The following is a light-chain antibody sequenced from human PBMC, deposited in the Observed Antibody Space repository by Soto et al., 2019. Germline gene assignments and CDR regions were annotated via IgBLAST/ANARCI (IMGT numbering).Light chain of an antibody. CDR1: QTVKNNY. Sequence: ETVLTQSPDTLSLSPGEGATLSCRASQTVKNNYLAWYQQRRGLAPRLLIYGASGRATGIPDRFSGSGSGADFTLTIRRLESEDFALYYCQQYGSSPWTFGQGTKVDIK. CDR3: QQYGSSPWT. V-gene: IGKV3-20*01. J-gene: IGKJ1*01. CDR2: GAS.